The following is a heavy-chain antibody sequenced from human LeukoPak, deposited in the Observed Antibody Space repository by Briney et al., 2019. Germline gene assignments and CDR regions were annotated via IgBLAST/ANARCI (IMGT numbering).Heavy chain of an antibody. CDR2: INPNSGGT. CDR3: ARGRGTTAGYYFDY. Sequence: GASVKVSCKASGYTFTGYYMHWVRQAPGQGLEWMGWINPNSGGTNYAQKFQGRVTMTRDTSISTAYMELSRLRSDDTAVYYCARGRGTTAGYYFDYWGQGTLVTVSS. V-gene: IGHV1-2*02. D-gene: IGHD2/OR15-2a*01. J-gene: IGHJ4*02. CDR1: GYTFTGYY.